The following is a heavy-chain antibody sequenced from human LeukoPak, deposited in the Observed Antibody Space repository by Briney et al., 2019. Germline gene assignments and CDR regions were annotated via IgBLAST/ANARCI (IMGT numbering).Heavy chain of an antibody. D-gene: IGHD3-22*01. CDR3: ARDSSGQRYFDY. CDR1: GFIFRNDA. J-gene: IGHJ4*02. Sequence: GGSLRLSCAASGFIFRNDAMHWVRQAPGKGLEWVAVISSGDSNYYYADSVKGRFTISRDNSKNTLFLQMNSLKTEDTALYYCARDSSGQRYFDYWGQGTLVTVSS. V-gene: IGHV3-30-3*01. CDR2: ISSGDSNY.